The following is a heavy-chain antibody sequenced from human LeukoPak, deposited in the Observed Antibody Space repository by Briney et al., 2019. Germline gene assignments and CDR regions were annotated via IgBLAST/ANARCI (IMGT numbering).Heavy chain of an antibody. V-gene: IGHV3-23*01. J-gene: IGHJ4*02. CDR3: AKDQGKQGITIFGVVTVPYFDY. CDR1: GFTFSSYA. D-gene: IGHD3-3*01. CDR2: ISGSGGST. Sequence: GGSLRLSCAASGFTFSSYAMSSVRQAPGKGLEWVSAISGSGGSTYYADSVEGRFTISRDNSKNTLYLQMNSLRAEDTAVYYCAKDQGKQGITIFGVVTVPYFDYWGQGTLVTVSS.